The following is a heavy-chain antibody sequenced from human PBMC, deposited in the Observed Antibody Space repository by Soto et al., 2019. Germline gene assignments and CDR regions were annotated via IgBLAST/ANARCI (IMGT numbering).Heavy chain of an antibody. D-gene: IGHD6-19*01. CDR3: AREDRGWHTYSYHGLDV. Sequence: ASVKVSCKASGYTFTSYYIYWVRQAPGQGLEWMGIINPSGGSTSYAQKFQGRVTMTMDTSTSTVYMEMSSLTSEDTAVYYCAREDRGWHTYSYHGLDVWGRGTTVTVSS. CDR2: INPSGGST. J-gene: IGHJ6*02. V-gene: IGHV1-46*01. CDR1: GYTFTSYY.